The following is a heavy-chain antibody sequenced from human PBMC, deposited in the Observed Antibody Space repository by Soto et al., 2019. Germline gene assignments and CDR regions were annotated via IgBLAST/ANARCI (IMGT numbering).Heavy chain of an antibody. D-gene: IGHD1-26*01. V-gene: IGHV4-61*01. CDR1: GGSVSSGSYY. Sequence: QVQLQESGPGLVKPSEPLSLTCTVSGGSVSSGSYYWSWIRQPPGKGLEWIGYIYYSGSTNYNPSLKSRVPISVDTSKDQFSLKLSSVTAADTAVYYCARDYASRIGGSGNGFDYWGQGTLVTVSS. J-gene: IGHJ4*02. CDR3: ARDYASRIGGSGNGFDY. CDR2: IYYSGST.